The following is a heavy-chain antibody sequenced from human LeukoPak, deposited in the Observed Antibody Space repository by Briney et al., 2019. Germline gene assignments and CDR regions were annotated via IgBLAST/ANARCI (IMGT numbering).Heavy chain of an antibody. V-gene: IGHV4-59*08. D-gene: IGHD5-18*01. J-gene: IGHJ6*02. Sequence: SETLSLTCTVSGGSISSYYWSWIRQPPGKGLEWIGYIYYRGSTNYNPSLKSRVTISVDTSKNQFSLKLSSVTAADTAVYYCARQGDTAMVPPYYYYGMDVWGQGTTVTVSS. CDR2: IYYRGST. CDR1: GGSISSYY. CDR3: ARQGDTAMVPPYYYYGMDV.